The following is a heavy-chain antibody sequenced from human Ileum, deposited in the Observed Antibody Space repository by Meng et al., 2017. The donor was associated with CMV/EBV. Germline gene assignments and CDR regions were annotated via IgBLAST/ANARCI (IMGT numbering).Heavy chain of an antibody. D-gene: IGHD2-15*01. CDR1: Y. V-gene: IGHV3-11*01. Sequence: YMSWIRQAPGKGLEWVSYISSSGSTIYYADSVKGRFTISRDNAKNSLYLQMNSLRAEDTAVYYCARNNNSGVVAATRGDYYYYGMDVWGQGTTVTVSS. CDR3: ARNNNSGVVAATRGDYYYYGMDV. J-gene: IGHJ6*02. CDR2: ISSSGSTI.